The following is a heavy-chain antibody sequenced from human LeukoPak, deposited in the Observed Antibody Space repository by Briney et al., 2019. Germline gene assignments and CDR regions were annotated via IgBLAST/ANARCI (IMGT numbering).Heavy chain of an antibody. CDR1: GFTFSSYW. Sequence: GGSLRLSCAASGFTFSSYWMSWVRQAPGKGLEWVANIKQDGSEKYYVDSVKGRFTISRDNARHSLYLHMNSLRAEDTAVYYCARVLVGATTHFDYWGQGTLVTVSS. CDR3: ARVLVGATTHFDY. V-gene: IGHV3-7*01. CDR2: IKQDGSEK. J-gene: IGHJ4*02. D-gene: IGHD1-26*01.